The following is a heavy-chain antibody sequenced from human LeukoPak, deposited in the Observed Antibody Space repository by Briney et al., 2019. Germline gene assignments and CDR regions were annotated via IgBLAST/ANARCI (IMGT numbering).Heavy chain of an antibody. CDR1: GFTFSSYG. D-gene: IGHD2-2*01. Sequence: GESLKISCAASGFTFSSYGMHWVRQAPGKGLEWVAFIRYDGSNKYYADSVKGRFTISRDNSKNTLYLQMNSLRAEDTAVYYCAKVGRTSCWDWGQGTLVTVSS. J-gene: IGHJ4*02. V-gene: IGHV3-30*02. CDR3: AKVGRTSCWD. CDR2: IRYDGSNK.